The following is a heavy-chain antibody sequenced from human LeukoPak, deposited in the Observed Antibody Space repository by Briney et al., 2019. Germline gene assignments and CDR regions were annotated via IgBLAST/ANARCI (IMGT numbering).Heavy chain of an antibody. CDR2: ITSSSTYI. D-gene: IGHD1-26*01. CDR1: GFAFSTYT. V-gene: IGHV3-21*01. Sequence: GGSLRLSCAASGFAFSTYTINWVRQAPGKGLEWVSSITSSSTYIFYADSLKGRFTISGDNAKNSLYLQMNGLRAEDTAVYYCARAPSGSYSYFDNWGQGTLVTVSS. J-gene: IGHJ4*02. CDR3: ARAPSGSYSYFDN.